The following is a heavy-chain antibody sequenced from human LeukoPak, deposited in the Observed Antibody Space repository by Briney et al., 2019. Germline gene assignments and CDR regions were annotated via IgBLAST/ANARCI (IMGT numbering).Heavy chain of an antibody. J-gene: IGHJ4*02. V-gene: IGHV3-23*01. D-gene: IGHD2-15*01. Sequence: GGSLRLSCAASGFTFSSYAMSWVPQAPGKGLEWVSAISGSGGSTYYADSVKGRFTISRDNSKNTLYLQMNSQTAEDTAVYYCAKENGSGGSCDFDYWGQGTLVTVSS. CDR1: GFTFSSYA. CDR3: AKENGSGGSCDFDY. CDR2: ISGSGGST.